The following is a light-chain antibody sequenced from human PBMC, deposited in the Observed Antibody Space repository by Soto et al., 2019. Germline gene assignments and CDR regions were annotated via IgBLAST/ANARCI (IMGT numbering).Light chain of an antibody. CDR2: GAS. J-gene: IGKJ5*01. Sequence: EIVMTQSPATLSVSPGERATLSCRASQTVLSNLAWYQQKPGQAPRLLIYGASTRATGIPARFSGSGSGTEFTLTISSLQSEDFAVYYCQQYSNWPITFGQGTRLEIK. V-gene: IGKV3-15*01. CDR1: QTVLSN. CDR3: QQYSNWPIT.